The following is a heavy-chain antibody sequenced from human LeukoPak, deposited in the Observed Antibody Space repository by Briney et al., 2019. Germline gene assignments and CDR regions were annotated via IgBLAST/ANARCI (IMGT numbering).Heavy chain of an antibody. Sequence: PKASVKVSCKASGFTFTSSAMQWVRQARGRRLEWIGWIVVGSGNTNYAQKFQERVTITRDMSTSTAYMELSSLRSEDTAVYYCAARNDYDPYGMDVWGQGTTVTVSS. CDR3: AARNDYDPYGMDV. CDR1: GFTFTSSA. V-gene: IGHV1-58*02. J-gene: IGHJ6*02. D-gene: IGHD3-3*01. CDR2: IVVGSGNT.